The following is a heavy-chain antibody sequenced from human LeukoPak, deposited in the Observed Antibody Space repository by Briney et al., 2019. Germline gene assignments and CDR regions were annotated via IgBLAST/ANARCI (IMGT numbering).Heavy chain of an antibody. Sequence: HPGGSLRLSCAASGFTFSSYAMSWVRQAPGKGLEWVSAISGSGGSTYYADSVKGRFTISRDNSKNTLYLQMNSLRAEDTAVYYCAKDPGGSSNRRDYWGQGTLVTVSS. CDR1: GFTFSSYA. V-gene: IGHV3-23*01. CDR3: AKDPGGSSNRRDY. D-gene: IGHD1-26*01. CDR2: ISGSGGST. J-gene: IGHJ4*02.